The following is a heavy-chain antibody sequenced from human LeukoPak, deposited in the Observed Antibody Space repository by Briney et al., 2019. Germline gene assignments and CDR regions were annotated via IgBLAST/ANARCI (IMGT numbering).Heavy chain of an antibody. D-gene: IGHD5/OR15-5a*01. V-gene: IGHV3-23*03. CDR2: FYSGDTT. CDR1: GFTFSNYG. CDR3: AKDKGGVYDFRGIDY. J-gene: IGHJ4*02. Sequence: GRSLRLSCAASGFTFSNYGMHWVRQAPGKGLEWVSVFYSGDTTYYADSVKGRFTISRDNSKNTLYLQMNSLRADDTAVYYCAKDKGGVYDFRGIDYWGQGTLVTVSS.